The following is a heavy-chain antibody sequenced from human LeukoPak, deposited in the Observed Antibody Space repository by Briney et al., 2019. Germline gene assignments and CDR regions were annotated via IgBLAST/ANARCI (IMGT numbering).Heavy chain of an antibody. CDR3: ARVRTNAYGFDY. J-gene: IGHJ4*02. D-gene: IGHD3-10*01. Sequence: GGSLRLSCVGSGFTFNFYWMHWVRQAPGKGLEWVSHINDDGSRFTYADFVKGRFTHSRDNAKNTVYLQMNSLRVEDTAVYYCARVRTNAYGFDYWGQGAQVTASS. CDR1: GFTFNFYW. CDR2: INDDGSRF. V-gene: IGHV3-74*03.